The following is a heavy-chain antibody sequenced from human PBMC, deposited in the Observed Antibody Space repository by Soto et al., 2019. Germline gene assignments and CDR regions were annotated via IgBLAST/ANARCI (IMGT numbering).Heavy chain of an antibody. V-gene: IGHV4-31*02. CDR2: IYYSGST. CDR3: ARQRFYDFWSGPPTGGMDV. CDR1: GGSISSGGYY. J-gene: IGHJ6*02. Sequence: SETLSLTXTVSGGSISSGGYYWSWIRQHPGKGLEWIGYIYYSGSTYYNPSLKSRVTISVDTSKNQFSLKLSSVTAADTAVYYCARQRFYDFWSGPPTGGMDVWGQGTTVTVSS. D-gene: IGHD3-3*01.